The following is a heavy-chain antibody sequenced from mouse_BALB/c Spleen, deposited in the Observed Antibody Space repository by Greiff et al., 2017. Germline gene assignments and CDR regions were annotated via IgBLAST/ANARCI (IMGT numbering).Heavy chain of an antibody. CDR1: GYTFTSYW. CDR2: IDPSDSYT. Sequence: QVQLQQPGAELVKPGASVKMSCKASGYTFTSYWMHWVKQRPGQGLEWIGTIDPSDSYTSYNQKFKGKATLTVDTSSSTAYMQLSSLTSEDSAVYYCTRKRITTGWYFDVWGAGTTVTVSS. D-gene: IGHD2-4*01. CDR3: TRKRITTGWYFDV. J-gene: IGHJ1*01. V-gene: IGHV1S127*01.